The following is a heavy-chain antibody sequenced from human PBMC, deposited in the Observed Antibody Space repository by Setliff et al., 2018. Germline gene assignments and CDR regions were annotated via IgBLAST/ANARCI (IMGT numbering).Heavy chain of an antibody. CDR2: ISGSGGST. CDR1: GFTFSGSA. D-gene: IGHD3-16*01. J-gene: IGHJ4*02. Sequence: PGGSLRLSCAASGFTFSGSAMHWVRQASGKGLEWVSAISGSGGSTYYADSVKGRFTISRDNSKNSLYLQMNSLRAEDTAVYYCAYRRGFDYWGQGTLVTVSS. CDR3: AYRRGFDY. V-gene: IGHV3-23*01.